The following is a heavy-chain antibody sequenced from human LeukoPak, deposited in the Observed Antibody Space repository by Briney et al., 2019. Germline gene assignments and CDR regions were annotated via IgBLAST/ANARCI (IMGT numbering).Heavy chain of an antibody. CDR2: INHSGST. D-gene: IGHD3-10*01. V-gene: IGHV4-34*01. J-gene: IGHJ5*02. Sequence: SETLSLTCAVYGGSFSGYYWSWIRQPPGKGLEWIGEINHSGSTNYNPSLKSRVTISVDTSKNQFSLKLGSVTAADTAVYYCARVKGRRLLWFGGRSNWFDPWGQGTLVTVSS. CDR3: ARVKGRRLLWFGGRSNWFDP. CDR1: GGSFSGYY.